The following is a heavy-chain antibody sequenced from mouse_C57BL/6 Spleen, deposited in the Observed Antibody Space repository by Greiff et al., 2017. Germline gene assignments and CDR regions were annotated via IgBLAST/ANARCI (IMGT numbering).Heavy chain of an antibody. CDR3: TRGYRDYAMDY. D-gene: IGHD2-14*01. J-gene: IGHJ4*01. CDR1: GYTFTDYE. CDR2: IDPETGGT. Sequence: VQRVESGAELVRPGASVTLSCKASGYTFTDYEMHWVKQTPVHGLAWIGAIDPETGGTAYNQKFKGKAILTADKSSSTAYMELRSLTSEDSAVYYCTRGYRDYAMDYWGQGTSVTVSS. V-gene: IGHV1-15*01.